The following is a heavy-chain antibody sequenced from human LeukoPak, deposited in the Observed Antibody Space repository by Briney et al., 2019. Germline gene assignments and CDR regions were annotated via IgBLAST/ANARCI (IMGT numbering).Heavy chain of an antibody. D-gene: IGHD3-10*01. CDR2: FDPEDGEA. Sequence: GASVKVSCKVSGYTLTELSMHWVRQAPGKGLEWMGGFDPEDGEAIYAQKFQGRVTMTEDTSTDTAYMELSSLRSEDTAVYYCASSSSAMVRGVMSLAAWGQGTLVTVSS. V-gene: IGHV1-24*01. CDR1: GYTLTELS. CDR3: ASSSSAMVRGVMSLAA. J-gene: IGHJ5*02.